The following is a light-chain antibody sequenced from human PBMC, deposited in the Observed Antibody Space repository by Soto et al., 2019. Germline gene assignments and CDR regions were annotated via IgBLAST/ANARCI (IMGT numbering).Light chain of an antibody. V-gene: IGKV1-27*01. CDR2: SAS. CDR3: QIYTSAPRT. CDR1: QGIREY. J-gene: IGKJ1*01. Sequence: DIQMTQSPSSLSASVGDRVTITCRASQGIREYLGWYQKKPGKPPKLLIYSASNLQSGVPSRFSGSGSGTAFTLTISSLEPEDLANYSCQIYTSAPRTFRQGT.